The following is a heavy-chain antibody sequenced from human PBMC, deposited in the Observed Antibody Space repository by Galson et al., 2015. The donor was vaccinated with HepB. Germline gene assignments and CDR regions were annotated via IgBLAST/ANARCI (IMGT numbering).Heavy chain of an antibody. Sequence: SLRLSCAASGFTFSSYEMNWVRQAPREGLEWVGRIRSKADGGTTDFPTPAKGRFTISRDDSKNTLYLQMNSLKTEDTAVYYCTSSVTLIQGWPPIDYWGPGTLVTVSS. CDR1: GFTFSSYE. J-gene: IGHJ4*02. D-gene: IGHD3-22*01. CDR2: IRSKADGGTT. V-gene: IGHV3-15*01. CDR3: TSSVTLIQGWPPIDY.